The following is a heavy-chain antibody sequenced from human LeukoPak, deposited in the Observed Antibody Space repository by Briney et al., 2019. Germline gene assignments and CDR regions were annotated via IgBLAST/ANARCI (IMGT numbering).Heavy chain of an antibody. V-gene: IGHV3-74*01. D-gene: IGHD2-15*01. Sequence: GGSLRLSCAASGFTFSSYWMHWVRQAPGKGLVWVSRINSDGSSTSYADSVKGRFTISRDNAKNTLYLQMNSLRAEDTAVYYCAKAPVTSCSGVYCYPFDYWGQGTLVTVSS. CDR3: AKAPVTSCSGVYCYPFDY. CDR1: GFTFSSYW. J-gene: IGHJ4*02. CDR2: INSDGSST.